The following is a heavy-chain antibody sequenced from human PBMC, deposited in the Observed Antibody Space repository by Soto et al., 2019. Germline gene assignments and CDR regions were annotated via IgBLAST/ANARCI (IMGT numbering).Heavy chain of an antibody. D-gene: IGHD2-15*01. CDR2: IYWDDDK. J-gene: IGHJ6*02. CDR3: AHKGGRGAGMDV. V-gene: IGHV2-5*02. CDR1: GFSFRTRGVG. Sequence: QITLKESGPPVVKPTQTLTLTCTFSGFSFRTRGVGVAWIRQPPGKALEWLALIYWDDDKRYSPFLQSRVTITKDTSKNQVVLTMTHMDPVDTATYYCAHKGGRGAGMDVWGQGTTVTVSS.